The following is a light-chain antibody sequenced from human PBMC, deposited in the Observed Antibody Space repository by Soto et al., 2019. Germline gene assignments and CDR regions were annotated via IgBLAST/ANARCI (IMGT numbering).Light chain of an antibody. Sequence: EIVLPQSPGTLSLSPGERATLSCRASQSVSSSYLAWYQQRPGQSPRLLIYGTSRRAAGIPDRFSGSESGTDFTLTISRLEPEDCAVYYCQQYGSSLMYTFVQGTKLEIK. V-gene: IGKV3-20*01. CDR2: GTS. J-gene: IGKJ2*01. CDR1: QSVSSSY. CDR3: QQYGSSLMYT.